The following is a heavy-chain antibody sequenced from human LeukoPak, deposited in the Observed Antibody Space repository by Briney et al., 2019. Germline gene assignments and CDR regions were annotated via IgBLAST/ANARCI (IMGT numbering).Heavy chain of an antibody. CDR1: GFTFSSYA. D-gene: IGHD3-10*01. Sequence: GGSLRLSCAASGFTFSSYAMSWVRQAPGKGLEWVSAISGSGGSTYYADSVKGWFTISRDNSKNTLYLQMNSLRAEDTAVYYCARTMVQGVIITSYFDYWGQGTLVTVSS. CDR2: ISGSGGST. J-gene: IGHJ4*02. CDR3: ARTMVQGVIITSYFDY. V-gene: IGHV3-23*01.